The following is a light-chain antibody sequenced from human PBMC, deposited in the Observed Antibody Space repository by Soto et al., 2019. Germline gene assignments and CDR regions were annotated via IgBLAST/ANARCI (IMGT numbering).Light chain of an antibody. CDR2: TAS. J-gene: IGKJ2*01. CDR3: QQSYNPPVT. CDR1: QTVNNY. Sequence: DIQLSQSPSSLSASVGDRVSVTCRASQTVNNYLNWYQHKPGTAPKLLIYTASTLQSGVPARFSGSGSGTEFTLTITGLQPEDFETYYCQQSYNPPVTFGQGTKVEI. V-gene: IGKV1-39*01.